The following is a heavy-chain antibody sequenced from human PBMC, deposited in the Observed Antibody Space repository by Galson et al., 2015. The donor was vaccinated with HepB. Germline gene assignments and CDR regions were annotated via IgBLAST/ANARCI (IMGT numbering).Heavy chain of an antibody. Sequence: SVKVSCKASGGTFSSYAISWVRQAPGQGLEWMGGIIPILGIANYAQKFQGRVTITADKSTSTAYMELSSLRSEDTAVYYCAPRGYYYDSSGDYYEYFQHWGQGTLVTVSS. CDR3: APRGYYYDSSGDYYEYFQH. D-gene: IGHD3-22*01. CDR2: IIPILGIA. CDR1: GGTFSSYA. V-gene: IGHV1-69*10. J-gene: IGHJ1*01.